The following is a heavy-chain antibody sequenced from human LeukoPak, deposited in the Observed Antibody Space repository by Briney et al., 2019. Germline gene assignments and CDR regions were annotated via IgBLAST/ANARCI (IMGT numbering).Heavy chain of an antibody. V-gene: IGHV1-8*01. CDR3: ARGGRAIKQQLEGNWFDP. D-gene: IGHD6-13*01. Sequence: ASVKVSCKASGYTFTSYDINWVRQATGQGLEWMGWMNPNSGNTGYAQKFQGRVTMTRNTSISTAYMELSSLRSEDTAVYYCARGGRAIKQQLEGNWFDPWGQGTLVTVPS. CDR1: GYTFTSYD. CDR2: MNPNSGNT. J-gene: IGHJ5*02.